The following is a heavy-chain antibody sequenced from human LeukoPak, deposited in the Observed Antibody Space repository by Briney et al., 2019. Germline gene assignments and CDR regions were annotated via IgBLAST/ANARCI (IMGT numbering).Heavy chain of an antibody. J-gene: IGHJ6*02. V-gene: IGHV3-66*01. Sequence: PGGSLRLSCAPSGFTVSSNSMSWVRQAPGKGLEWVSVIDNGGGTYYTDSVKGRFTISRDNARNSLFLQMFSLKAEDTAVYYCARGPTHLYYGMDVWGPGTTVTVSS. D-gene: IGHD1-1*01. CDR2: IDNGGGT. CDR3: ARGPTHLYYGMDV. CDR1: GFTVSSNS.